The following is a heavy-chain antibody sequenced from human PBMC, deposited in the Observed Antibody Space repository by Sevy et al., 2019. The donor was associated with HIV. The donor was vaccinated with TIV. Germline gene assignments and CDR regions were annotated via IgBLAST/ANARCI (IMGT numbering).Heavy chain of an antibody. J-gene: IGHJ6*02. CDR2: IKQDGSDK. V-gene: IGHV3-7*01. CDR3: ARDTGGIGMDV. CDR1: GFTFSSHW. Sequence: GGSLRLSCATSGFTFSSHWMSWVRQAPGKGLEWVANIKQDGSDKYYVDSVKGRFTISRDNAKNSLSLQMNSLRAEDTAVYYCARDTGGIGMDVWGLGTTVTVSS. D-gene: IGHD6-13*01.